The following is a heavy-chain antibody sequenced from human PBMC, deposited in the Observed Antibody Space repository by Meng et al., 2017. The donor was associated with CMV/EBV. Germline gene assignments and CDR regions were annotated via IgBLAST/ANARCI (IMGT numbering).Heavy chain of an antibody. D-gene: IGHD2-2*01. Sequence: GGSLRLSCAASGFTFSSYSMNWVRQAPGKGLEWVSYISSSSSTIYYADSVKGRFTISRDNAKNSLYLQMNSLRAEDTAVYYCARGVVVVPAAIPNVVHSHFDYWGQGTLVTVSS. CDR3: ARGVVVVPAAIPNVVHSHFDY. CDR2: ISSSSSTI. J-gene: IGHJ4*02. CDR1: GFTFSSYS. V-gene: IGHV3-48*04.